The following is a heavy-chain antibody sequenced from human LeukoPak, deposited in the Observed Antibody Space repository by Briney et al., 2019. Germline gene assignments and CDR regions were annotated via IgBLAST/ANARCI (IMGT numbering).Heavy chain of an antibody. CDR3: ARDLYSSTAWFDP. V-gene: IGHV1-2*06. J-gene: IGHJ5*02. D-gene: IGHD6-13*01. Sequence: ASVKVSCTASGGTFSSYAISWVRQAPGQGLEWMGRINPNSGGTNYAQKFQGRVTMTRDTSISTAYMELSRLRSDDTAVYYCARDLYSSTAWFDPWGQGTLVTVSS. CDR1: GGTFSSYA. CDR2: INPNSGGT.